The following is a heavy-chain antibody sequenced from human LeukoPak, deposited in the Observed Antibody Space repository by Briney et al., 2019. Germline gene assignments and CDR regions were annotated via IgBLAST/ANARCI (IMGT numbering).Heavy chain of an antibody. V-gene: IGHV3-23*01. D-gene: IGHD4-17*01. CDR2: ITGNGGWA. Sequence: GGSLRLSCAASGLTFSSYAMMWLRQAPGKGLEWVSAITGNGGWALYADSVKGRFTISRDNSKNTLYLQMSSLRAEDTAVYYCVKDPNGDYIGAFDFWGQGTMVTVSS. CDR1: GLTFSSYA. J-gene: IGHJ3*01. CDR3: VKDPNGDYIGAFDF.